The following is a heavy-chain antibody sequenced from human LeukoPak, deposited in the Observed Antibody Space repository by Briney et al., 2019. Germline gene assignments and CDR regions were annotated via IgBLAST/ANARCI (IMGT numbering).Heavy chain of an antibody. CDR1: GFTVSSNE. J-gene: IGHJ4*02. D-gene: IGHD2-2*01. V-gene: IGHV3-38-3*01. Sequence: PGGSLRLSCAASGFTVSSNEMSWVRQAPGKGLEWVSSISGGSTYYADSVKGRFTISRDDAKNSLYLQMNSLRAEDTAVYYCARGPLGYCSSTSCWANYWGQGTLVTVSS. CDR2: ISGGST. CDR3: ARGPLGYCSSTSCWANY.